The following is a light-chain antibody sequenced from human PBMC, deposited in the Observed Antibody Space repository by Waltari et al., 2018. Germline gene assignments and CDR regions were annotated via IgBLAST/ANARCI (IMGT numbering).Light chain of an antibody. CDR2: AAS. CDR1: QDISTY. J-gene: IGKJ2*03. CDR3: LQHHSYPYS. Sequence: DIQMTQSPSSLSASVGDTVTITCRASQDISTYLNWFQQKPGKAPKPLIYAASILEGGVPSRFSGSGSGTDFTLTISSLQPEDFAAYYCLQHHSYPYSFGQGTKLEIK. V-gene: IGKV1-17*01.